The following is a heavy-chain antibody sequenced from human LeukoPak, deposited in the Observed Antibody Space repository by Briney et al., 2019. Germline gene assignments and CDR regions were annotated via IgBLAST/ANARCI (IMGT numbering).Heavy chain of an antibody. D-gene: IGHD6-13*01. CDR1: GFTFSSYG. CDR2: IRYDGSNK. J-gene: IGHJ4*02. CDR3: AKAQYSSSWYGICLDY. V-gene: IGHV3-30*02. Sequence: GGSLRLSCAASGFTFSSYGMHWVRQAPGKGLEWVAFIRYDGSNKYYADSVKGRFTISRDNSKNTLYLQMNSLRAEDTAVYYCAKAQYSSSWYGICLDYWGQGTLVTVSS.